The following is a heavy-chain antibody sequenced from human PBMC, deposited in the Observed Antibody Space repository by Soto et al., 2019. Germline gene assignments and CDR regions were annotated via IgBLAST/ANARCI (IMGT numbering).Heavy chain of an antibody. Sequence: GGSQRLSCAASGFTFNTYNMNWVRQAPGQGLEWVSSISTTGSSRYYADSVKGRFTISRDNAKNSLFLQMDSLGAEDTAVYYCARSRLRRTTVTTFHYYYGMDVWGQGTTVTVSS. D-gene: IGHD4-4*01. J-gene: IGHJ6*02. V-gene: IGHV3-21*01. CDR2: ISTTGSSR. CDR1: GFTFNTYN. CDR3: ARSRLRRTTVTTFHYYYGMDV.